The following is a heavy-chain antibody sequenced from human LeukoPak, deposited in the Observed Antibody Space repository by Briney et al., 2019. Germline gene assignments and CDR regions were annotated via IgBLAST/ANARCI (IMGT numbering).Heavy chain of an antibody. CDR2: ISHDESNK. D-gene: IGHD3-16*01. CDR1: GFIFSTYA. V-gene: IGHV3-30-3*01. J-gene: IGHJ6*02. Sequence: GRSLRLSCAASGFIFSTYAMHWVRQAPGKGLEWVAVISHDESNKYYADSVKGRFTISRDNSKNTVYLQMNSLRAGDTAVFYCARGFGGTGFHYKRYYGMDAWGQGTTVTVSS. CDR3: ARGFGGTGFHYKRYYGMDA.